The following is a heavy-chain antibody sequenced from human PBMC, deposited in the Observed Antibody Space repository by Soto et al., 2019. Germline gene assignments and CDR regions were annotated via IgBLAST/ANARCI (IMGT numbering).Heavy chain of an antibody. CDR1: GYTFTKHW. D-gene: IGHD5-12*01. CDR2: VYPFDSDT. CDR3: AKSKAPEYSGYDSALDY. Sequence: GESLKISCKASGYTFTKHWIAWVRQMPGKGLEWMGIVYPFDSDTKNNPSFQGQVTISVDRSITTVYLQWNSLKASDSAMYYCAKSKAPEYSGYDSALDYWGQGTLVTVSS. J-gene: IGHJ4*02. V-gene: IGHV5-51*01.